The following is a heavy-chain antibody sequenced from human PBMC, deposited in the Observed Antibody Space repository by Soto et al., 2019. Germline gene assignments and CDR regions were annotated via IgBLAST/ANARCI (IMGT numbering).Heavy chain of an antibody. J-gene: IGHJ3*01. CDR2: IKEDGSEQ. CDR3: VRDGGIDDATTL. D-gene: IGHD1-26*01. V-gene: IGHV3-7*04. Sequence: EVQLVESGGDLVQPGGSLSLSCAISGMNSKKYWMWWVRQAPGKGLEWVANIKEDGSEQYYVYSVEGRFTISGDNAKNSLFLQMNSLRVDDPAVYYCVRDGGIDDATTLWGQGTMVIVS. CDR1: GMNSKKYW.